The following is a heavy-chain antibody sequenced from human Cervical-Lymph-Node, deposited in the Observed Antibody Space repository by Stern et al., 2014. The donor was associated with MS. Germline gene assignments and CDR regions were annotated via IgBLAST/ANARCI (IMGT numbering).Heavy chain of an antibody. Sequence: EVQLVQSGGGLVQPGRSLRLSCVVSGFTFDDYAMHWVRQGPGKGLEWVSGISWNSDRIGYADSVMGRFTISRDNAKNSLYLQMNSLRAEDTALYYCAKGLGTDYYYGMDVWGQGTTVTVSS. CDR3: AKGLGTDYYYGMDV. CDR1: GFTFDDYA. D-gene: IGHD3-10*01. V-gene: IGHV3-9*01. CDR2: ISWNSDRI. J-gene: IGHJ6*02.